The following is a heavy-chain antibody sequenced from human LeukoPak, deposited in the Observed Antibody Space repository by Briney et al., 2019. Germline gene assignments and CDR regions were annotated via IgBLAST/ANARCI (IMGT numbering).Heavy chain of an antibody. CDR2: IKSKTDGGTT. D-gene: IGHD6-13*01. V-gene: IGHV3-15*01. CDR3: TTVPRIEQQLIFGY. CDR1: GFTFSNAW. J-gene: IGHJ4*02. Sequence: PGGSLRLSCAASGFTFSNAWMSWVRQAPGKGLEWVGRIKSKTDGGTTDYAAPVKGRFTISRDDSKNTLYLQMNSLKTEDTAVYYCTTVPRIEQQLIFGYWGQGTLVTVSS.